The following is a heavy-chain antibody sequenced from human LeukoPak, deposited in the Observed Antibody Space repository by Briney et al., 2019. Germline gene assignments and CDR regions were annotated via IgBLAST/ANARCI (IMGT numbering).Heavy chain of an antibody. J-gene: IGHJ4*02. CDR2: VHYSGIT. V-gene: IGHV4-59*03. CDR1: GAFISSYY. Sequence: PSETLSLTCTVSGAFISSYYWSWIRQPPGQGLEWIGYVHYSGITDYNPSLQSRVTISLDASKSQFSLKLSSVTAADTAVYYCASQLGGTTFHWGQGTLVTVSS. CDR3: ASQLGGTTFH. D-gene: IGHD1-1*01.